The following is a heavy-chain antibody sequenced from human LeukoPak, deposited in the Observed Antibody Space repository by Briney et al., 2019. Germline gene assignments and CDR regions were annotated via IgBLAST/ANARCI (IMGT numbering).Heavy chain of an antibody. Sequence: SETLSLTCTVSGGSISSYYWSWIRQPPGKGLEWIGYIYYSGSTNYNPSLTSRVTISVDTSKNQFSLKLSSVTAADTAVYYCASTYSSGWVFLDYWGQGTLVTVSS. V-gene: IGHV4-59*01. J-gene: IGHJ4*02. CDR3: ASTYSSGWVFLDY. CDR2: IYYSGST. CDR1: GGSISSYY. D-gene: IGHD6-19*01.